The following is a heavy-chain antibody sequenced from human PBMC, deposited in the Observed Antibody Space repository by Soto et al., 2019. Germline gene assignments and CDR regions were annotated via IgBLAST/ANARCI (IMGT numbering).Heavy chain of an antibody. Sequence: GASVKVSCKASGYTFTSYYMHWVRQAPGQGLEWMGIINPSGGSTSYAQKFQGRVTMTRDTSTSTVYMELSSLRSEDTAVYYCARDLTIFGVVVPCFGMDVWGQGTTVTVSS. CDR1: GYTFTSYY. J-gene: IGHJ6*02. D-gene: IGHD3-3*01. V-gene: IGHV1-46*01. CDR2: INPSGGST. CDR3: ARDLTIFGVVVPCFGMDV.